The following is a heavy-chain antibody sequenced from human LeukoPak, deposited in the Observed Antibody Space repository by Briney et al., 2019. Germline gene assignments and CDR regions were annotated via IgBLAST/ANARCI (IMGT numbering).Heavy chain of an antibody. CDR3: AKDTYFDWLFDY. CDR2: ISYDGSNK. J-gene: IGHJ4*02. CDR1: GFTFSSYG. V-gene: IGHV3-30*18. D-gene: IGHD3-9*01. Sequence: GRSLRLSCAASGFTFSSYGMHWVRQAPGKGLEWVAVISYDGSNKYYADSVKGRFTISRDNSKNTLYLQMNSLRAEDTAVYYCAKDTYFDWLFDYWGQGTLVTVSS.